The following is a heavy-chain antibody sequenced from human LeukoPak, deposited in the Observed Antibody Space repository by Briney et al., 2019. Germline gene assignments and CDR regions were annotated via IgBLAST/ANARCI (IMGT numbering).Heavy chain of an antibody. Sequence: GSLRLSCAASGFTFSSYAMSWVRQAPGKGLEWVSAISGSGGSTYYADSVKGRFTISRDNSKNTLYLQMNSLRAEDTAVYYCAKAGGYSYAYYFDYWGQGTLVTVSP. J-gene: IGHJ4*02. CDR2: ISGSGGST. CDR3: AKAGGYSYAYYFDY. CDR1: GFTFSSYA. D-gene: IGHD5-18*01. V-gene: IGHV3-23*01.